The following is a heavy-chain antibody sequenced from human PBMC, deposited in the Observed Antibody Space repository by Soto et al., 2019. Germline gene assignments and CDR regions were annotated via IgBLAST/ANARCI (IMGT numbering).Heavy chain of an antibody. D-gene: IGHD6-19*01. CDR3: ARGKTVAATGYFDY. V-gene: IGHV1-18*01. Sequence: QVQLVQSGAEVKKPGASVKVSCKASGYIFSDYDITWVRQAPGQGLEWMGRINGYNGNTIHAQKFQGRVTLTTDTAPGTAYMELRSLRSDDSAVYYCARGKTVAATGYFDYWGQGTLVTVSS. J-gene: IGHJ4*02. CDR2: INGYNGNT. CDR1: GYIFSDYD.